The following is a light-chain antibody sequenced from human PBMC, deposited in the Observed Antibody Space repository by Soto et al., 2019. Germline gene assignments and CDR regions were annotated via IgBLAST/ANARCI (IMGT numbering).Light chain of an antibody. V-gene: IGKV3-15*01. Sequence: ASQSISSTLDWYQQKRXNGPTLLIYGASKXQIGIPSRFSGSGSGKDFTLTISCLQAEDIAVYYCQQYNYLPPRTFCEGTKVDI. CDR3: QQYNYLPPRT. J-gene: IGKJ4*01. CDR2: GAS. CDR1: QSISST.